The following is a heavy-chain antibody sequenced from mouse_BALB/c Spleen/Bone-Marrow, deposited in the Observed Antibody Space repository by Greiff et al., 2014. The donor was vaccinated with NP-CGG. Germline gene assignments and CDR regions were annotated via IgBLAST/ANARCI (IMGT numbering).Heavy chain of an antibody. V-gene: IGHV1S41*01. Sequence: DLVKPGASVKLSCKASGYTFTSYWINWIKQRPGQGLERIGRIAPGSGSTYYNEMFKGKATLTVDTSSSTAYIQLSILSSEDSAVYFCARFPIYYGNYGAMDYWGQGTSVTVSS. J-gene: IGHJ4*01. CDR3: ARFPIYYGNYGAMDY. CDR1: GYTFTSYW. CDR2: IAPGSGST. D-gene: IGHD2-1*01.